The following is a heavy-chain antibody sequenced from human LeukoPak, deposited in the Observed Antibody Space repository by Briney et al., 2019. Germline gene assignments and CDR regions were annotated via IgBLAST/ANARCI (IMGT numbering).Heavy chain of an antibody. Sequence: SVKVSCKASGYTFTSYAISWVRQAPGQGLEWMGGIIPIFGTANYAQKFQGRVTITADESTSTAYMELSSLRSEDTAVYYCATAYYGARLNSAGHFDYWGQGTLVTVSS. V-gene: IGHV1-69*13. J-gene: IGHJ4*02. D-gene: IGHD4-17*01. CDR2: IIPIFGTA. CDR1: GYTFTSYA. CDR3: ATAYYGARLNSAGHFDY.